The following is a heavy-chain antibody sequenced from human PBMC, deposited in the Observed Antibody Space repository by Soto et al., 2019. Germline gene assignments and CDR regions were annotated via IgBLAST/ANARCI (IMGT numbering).Heavy chain of an antibody. D-gene: IGHD5-18*01. Sequence: LRLSCAASGFSVNSYYMTWVRQAPGKGLEWVSVIDSGGLTYYADSVKGRFSISRDNSENTLYLHMDSLRAEDTALYYCARGRDTRSIFDYWGQGTLVTVSS. J-gene: IGHJ4*02. V-gene: IGHV3-53*01. CDR3: ARGRDTRSIFDY. CDR2: IDSGGLT. CDR1: GFSVNSYY.